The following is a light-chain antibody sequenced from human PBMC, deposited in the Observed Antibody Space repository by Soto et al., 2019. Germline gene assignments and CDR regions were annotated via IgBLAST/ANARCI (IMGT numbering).Light chain of an antibody. CDR2: AAS. Sequence: IQMTDSPSSLSASKGDRVTTTCRASQGIRNDLGWYHQKPGKAPKVLIYAASNLQSGVPSRFSGSGSGTDFTLTISSLQPEDFATDYCQQLNSYPITFGQATRLEIK. V-gene: IGKV1-17*01. CDR1: QGIRND. J-gene: IGKJ5*01. CDR3: QQLNSYPIT.